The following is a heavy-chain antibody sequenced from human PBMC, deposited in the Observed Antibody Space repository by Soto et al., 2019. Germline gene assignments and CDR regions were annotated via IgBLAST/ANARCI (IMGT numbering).Heavy chain of an antibody. CDR2: VSHDGRNT. J-gene: IGHJ4*02. Sequence: VQLVESGGGVVQPGRSLRLSCAASGFTFSDYAMHWVRQAPGKGLEWVAVVSHDGRNTHYADSVKGRFTISRDSSKNRVSLEMTSLRAEARVVYYGARGGRQWLVTSDFNYWGQGALVTVSS. CDR3: ARGGRQWLVTSDFNY. D-gene: IGHD6-19*01. CDR1: GFTFSDYA. V-gene: IGHV3-30*03.